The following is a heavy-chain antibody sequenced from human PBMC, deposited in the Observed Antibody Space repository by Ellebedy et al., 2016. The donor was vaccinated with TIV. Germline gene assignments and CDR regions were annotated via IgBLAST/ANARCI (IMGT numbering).Heavy chain of an antibody. Sequence: AASVKVSCKASGYTFTDYYMHWVRQAPGQGLEWMGWMNPSSGGTNFAQRFQGRVTMTRDTSISTAYMELSRLRSDDTAVYYCATERNNGLDNWGQGTLVSVSS. CDR3: ATERNNGLDN. V-gene: IGHV1-2*02. CDR2: MNPSSGGT. J-gene: IGHJ4*02. CDR1: GYTFTDYY. D-gene: IGHD1/OR15-1a*01.